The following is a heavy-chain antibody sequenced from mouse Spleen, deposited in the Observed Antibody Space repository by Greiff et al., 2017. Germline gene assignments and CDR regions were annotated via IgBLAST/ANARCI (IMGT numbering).Heavy chain of an antibody. CDR1: GYAFSSSW. CDR3: ARSGGRDYAMDY. V-gene: IGHV1-80*01. J-gene: IGHJ4*01. D-gene: IGHD3-1*01. Sequence: LEESGAELAKPGASVKLSCKASGYAFSSSWMNWVKQRPGQGLEWIGRIYPGDGDTNYNGKFKGKATLTADKSSSTAYMQLSSLTSVDSAVYFCARSGGRDYAMDYWGQGTSVTVSS. CDR2: IYPGDGDT.